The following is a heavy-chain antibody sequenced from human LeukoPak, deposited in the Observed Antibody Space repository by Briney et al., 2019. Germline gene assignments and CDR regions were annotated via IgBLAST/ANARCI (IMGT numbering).Heavy chain of an antibody. D-gene: IGHD1-26*01. V-gene: IGHV1-2*02. CDR2: INPNSGGT. J-gene: IGHJ3*02. CDR3: ARDGGIVGPPGRFDDAFDI. Sequence: GASVKVSCKASGYTFTGYYMHWVRQAPGQGLEWMGWINPNSGGTNYAQKFQGRVTMTRDTSISTAYMELSSLRSEDTAVYYCARDGGIVGPPGRFDDAFDIWGQGTMVTVSS. CDR1: GYTFTGYY.